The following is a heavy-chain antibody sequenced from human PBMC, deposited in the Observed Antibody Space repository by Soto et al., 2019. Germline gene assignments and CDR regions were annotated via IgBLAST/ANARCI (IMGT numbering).Heavy chain of an antibody. V-gene: IGHV4-59*01. J-gene: IGHJ4*02. CDR2: IYYSGST. CDR1: GGSISSYY. CDR3: ASLPDY. Sequence: QVQLQESGPGLVKPSETLSLTCTVSGGSISSYYWSWFRQPPGKGLEWIGYIYYSGSTNYNPSLKSRVTISVDTSKNQFSLKLSSVTAADTAVYYCASLPDYWGQGTLVTVSS.